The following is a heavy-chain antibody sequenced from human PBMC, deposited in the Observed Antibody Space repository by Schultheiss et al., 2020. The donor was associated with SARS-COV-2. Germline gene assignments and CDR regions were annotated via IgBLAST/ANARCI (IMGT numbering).Heavy chain of an antibody. CDR3: ARRGYCSSTSCYDYYGMDV. CDR1: GYSFTNYW. J-gene: IGHJ6*02. V-gene: IGHV5-51*01. D-gene: IGHD2-2*01. Sequence: GGSLRLSCKGSGYSFTNYWIAWVRQMPGKGLEWMGIIYPGDSDTRYSPSFQGQVTISADKSISTAYLQWSSLKASDTAMYYCARRGYCSSTSCYDYYGMDVWGQGTTVTVSS. CDR2: IYPGDSDT.